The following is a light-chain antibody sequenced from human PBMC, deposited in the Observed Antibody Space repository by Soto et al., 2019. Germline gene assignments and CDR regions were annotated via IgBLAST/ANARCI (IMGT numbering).Light chain of an antibody. J-gene: IGKJ1*01. CDR1: QSVRSSY. V-gene: IGKV3-20*01. Sequence: EIVLTQSPGTLSLSPGERAALCCRASQSVRSSYLAWYQQKPRQAPRLLIYGASSRATGIPDRFSGSGSGTEFTLTISRLEPEDFAVYYCQQYGSSPPTFGQGTKVEIK. CDR3: QQYGSSPPT. CDR2: GAS.